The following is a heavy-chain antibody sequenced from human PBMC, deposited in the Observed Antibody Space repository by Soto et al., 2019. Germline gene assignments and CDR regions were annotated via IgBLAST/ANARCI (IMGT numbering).Heavy chain of an antibody. J-gene: IGHJ6*02. CDR2: IYHSGST. CDR1: GGSISSSNW. V-gene: IGHV4-4*02. D-gene: IGHD6-13*01. Sequence: RASETLSLTCAVSGGSISSSNWWSWVRQPPGKGLEWIGEIYHSGSTNYNPSLKSRVTISVDKSKNQFSLKLSSVTAADTAVYYCARALFVAAAGTDHYYGMDVWGQGTTVTVSS. CDR3: ARALFVAAAGTDHYYGMDV.